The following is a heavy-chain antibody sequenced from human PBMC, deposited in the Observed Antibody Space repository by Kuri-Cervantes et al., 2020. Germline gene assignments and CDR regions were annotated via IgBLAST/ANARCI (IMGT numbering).Heavy chain of an antibody. V-gene: IGHV4-61*05. D-gene: IGHD5-18*01. J-gene: IGHJ5*02. Sequence: SETLSLTCTVSGGSISSTSYYWGWIRQPPGKGLEWIGYIYYSGSTVYNPSLKSRVTISVDTSKNQFSLKLTSVTAADTAVYYCARGYSYGWRWFDPWGQGTLVTVSS. CDR3: ARGYSYGWRWFDP. CDR2: IYYSGST. CDR1: GGSISSTSYY.